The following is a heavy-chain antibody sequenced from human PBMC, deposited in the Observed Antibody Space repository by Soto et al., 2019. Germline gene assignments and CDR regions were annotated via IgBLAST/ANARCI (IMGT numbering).Heavy chain of an antibody. J-gene: IGHJ6*03. CDR2: IKQDGSEK. Sequence: GGSLRLSCAASGFTFSSYWMSWVRQAPGKGLEWVANIKQDGSEKYYVDSVKGRFTISRDNAKNSLYLQMNSLRAEDTAVYYCARVIRMTTVTPLYYYYYMDVWGKGTTVTVSS. CDR1: GFTFSSYW. D-gene: IGHD4-17*01. CDR3: ARVIRMTTVTPLYYYYYMDV. V-gene: IGHV3-7*01.